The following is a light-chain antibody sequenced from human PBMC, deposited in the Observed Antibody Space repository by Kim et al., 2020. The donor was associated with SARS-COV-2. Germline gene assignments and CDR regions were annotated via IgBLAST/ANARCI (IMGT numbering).Light chain of an antibody. J-gene: IGKJ2*01. Sequence: ASLVDRVTIPCRASQSISNYLSWFLHKPGKAPDLLIYAASSLQSGVPSRFSGSGSGTDFTLTIISLQPEDSATYYCQQSYSTPRTFGQGTKLEI. CDR2: AAS. CDR3: QQSYSTPRT. V-gene: IGKV1-39*01. CDR1: QSISNY.